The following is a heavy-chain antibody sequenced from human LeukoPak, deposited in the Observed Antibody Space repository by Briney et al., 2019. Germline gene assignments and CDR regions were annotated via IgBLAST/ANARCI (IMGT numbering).Heavy chain of an antibody. CDR1: GCLFTSYW. CDR3: ARHDSSTPGDY. Sequence: GGSLEISCKGSGCLFTSYWIGWVRQVPGKGLEWMGIIYPGDSDTRYSPPFQGQVTISADKSISTAYLQWSSLKASDTAMYYCARHDSSTPGDYWGQGTLVTVSS. D-gene: IGHD6-13*01. J-gene: IGHJ4*02. CDR2: IYPGDSDT. V-gene: IGHV5-51*01.